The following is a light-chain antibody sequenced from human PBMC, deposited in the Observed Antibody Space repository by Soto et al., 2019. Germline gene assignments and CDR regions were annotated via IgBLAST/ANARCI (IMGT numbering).Light chain of an antibody. CDR2: LGS. CDR1: QTLLHSNGYTY. Sequence: EIAMTQSPLSLAVTPGEPASISCRSSQTLLHSNGYTYLAWYLQKPGQSPQLLIYLGSNRASGVPDRFSGIRSGTDFTLKISRVEAEDVVIFYSMQGRRPMYTFGQGNKLEIK. V-gene: IGKV2-28*01. J-gene: IGKJ2*01. CDR3: MQGRRPMYT.